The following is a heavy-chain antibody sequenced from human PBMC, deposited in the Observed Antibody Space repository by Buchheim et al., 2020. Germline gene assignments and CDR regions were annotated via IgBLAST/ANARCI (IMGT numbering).Heavy chain of an antibody. V-gene: IGHV4-39*01. CDR3: ARHSSGWYYYYYGMDV. Sequence: QLQLQESGPGLVKPSETLSLTCTVSGGSISSSSYYWGWIRQPPGKGLEWIGSIYYSGSTYYNPSLKGRVTISVDTSKNQFSLKLSSVTAADTAVYYCARHSSGWYYYYYGMDVWGQGTT. J-gene: IGHJ6*02. CDR2: IYYSGST. D-gene: IGHD6-19*01. CDR1: GGSISSSSYY.